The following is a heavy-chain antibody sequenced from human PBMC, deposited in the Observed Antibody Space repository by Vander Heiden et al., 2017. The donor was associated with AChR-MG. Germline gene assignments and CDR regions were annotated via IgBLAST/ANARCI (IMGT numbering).Heavy chain of an antibody. Sequence: EVQLVETGGGLIQPGGSLRLSCAASGFTVSSNYMSWVRQAPGKGLEWVSVIYSGGSTYYADSVKGRFTISRDNSKNTLYLQMNSLRAEDTAVYYCARSPDYDFWSGYYYWGQGTLVTVSS. CDR3: ARSPDYDFWSGYYY. J-gene: IGHJ4*02. D-gene: IGHD3-3*01. V-gene: IGHV3-53*02. CDR1: GFTVSSNY. CDR2: IYSGGST.